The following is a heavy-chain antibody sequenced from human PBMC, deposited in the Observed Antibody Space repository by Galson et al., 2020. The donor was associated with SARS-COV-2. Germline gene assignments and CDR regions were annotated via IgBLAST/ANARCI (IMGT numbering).Heavy chain of an antibody. V-gene: IGHV3-30*03. CDR2: ISHDGSNE. D-gene: IGHD3-10*01. CDR3: ARDGSGLLWFGDPD. Sequence: QAGGSLRLSCAASGFIFSSYGMHWVRQAPGKGLEWVALISHDGSNEYYVDSVTGRFTISRDNSKNTVYLQMSSLRAQDTAVYYCARDGSGLLWFGDPDWGQGTLVTVSS. CDR1: GFIFSSYG. J-gene: IGHJ4*02.